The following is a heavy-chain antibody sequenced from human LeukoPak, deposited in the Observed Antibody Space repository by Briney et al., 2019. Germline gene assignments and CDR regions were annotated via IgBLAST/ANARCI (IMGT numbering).Heavy chain of an antibody. D-gene: IGHD2-2*01. Sequence: SETLSLTCTVSGGSISSYYWSWIRQPQGKGLEWIGYIYYSGSTNYNPSLKSRVTISVDTSENQFSLKLSSVTAADTAVYYCARIVVPAAIGGDWFDPWGQGTLVTVSS. CDR2: IYYSGST. CDR3: ARIVVPAAIGGDWFDP. CDR1: GGSISSYY. J-gene: IGHJ5*02. V-gene: IGHV4-59*01.